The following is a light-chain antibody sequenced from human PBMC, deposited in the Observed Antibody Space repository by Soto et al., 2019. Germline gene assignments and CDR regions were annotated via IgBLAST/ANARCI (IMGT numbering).Light chain of an antibody. J-gene: IGLJ2*01. Sequence: QSVLTQPPSVSGAPGQRVTISCTGISSNIGAGYDVHWYQQLPGTAPKLLIYGNSNRPSGVPDRFSGSKSGTSASLAITGLQAEDEADYYCQSYDSSLDVVFGGGTKLTVL. CDR3: QSYDSSLDVV. V-gene: IGLV1-40*01. CDR2: GNS. CDR1: SSNIGAGYD.